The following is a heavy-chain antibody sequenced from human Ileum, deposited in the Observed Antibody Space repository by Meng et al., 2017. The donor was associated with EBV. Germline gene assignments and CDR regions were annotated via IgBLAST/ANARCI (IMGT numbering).Heavy chain of an antibody. D-gene: IGHD1-26*01. CDR3: VRGGTYYLSY. V-gene: IGHV4-4*02. CDR1: GGSISSYYL. Sequence: HVPFLDTGPVLVRPSGPLSPHGAHSGGSISSYYLWSCVRQSPGKGLEWIGEMYPTGPTYYNPSLKGRVSISIEKSKNQLSLKLNSVTAADTAVYYCVRGGTYYLSYWGQGSLVTVSS. J-gene: IGHJ4*02. CDR2: MYPTGPT.